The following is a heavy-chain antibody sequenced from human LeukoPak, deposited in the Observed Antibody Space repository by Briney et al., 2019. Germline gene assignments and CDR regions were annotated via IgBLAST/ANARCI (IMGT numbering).Heavy chain of an antibody. J-gene: IGHJ4*02. Sequence: AGGSLRLSCAASGFTFDDYGMSWVRQAPGKGLEWVSGINWNGGSTGYADSVKGRFTISRDNAKNSLYLQMNSLRAEDTAVYYCARDPPNHDGNFDYWGQGTLVTVSS. CDR2: INWNGGST. D-gene: IGHD1-14*01. V-gene: IGHV3-20*04. CDR1: GFTFDDYG. CDR3: ARDPPNHDGNFDY.